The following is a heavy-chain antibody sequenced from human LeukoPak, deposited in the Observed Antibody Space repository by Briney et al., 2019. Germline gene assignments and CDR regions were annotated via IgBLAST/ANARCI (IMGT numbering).Heavy chain of an antibody. CDR2: ISSSGSTI. J-gene: IGHJ3*02. CDR1: GFTFSSYE. CDR3: AREARDHDAFDI. Sequence: GGSLRLSCAASGFTFSSYEMNWVRQAPGKGLEWVSYISSSGSTIYYADSVKGRFTISRDNAKNSLYLQMNSLRAEDTAVYYCAREARDHDAFDIWGQGTMVTVSS. V-gene: IGHV3-48*03.